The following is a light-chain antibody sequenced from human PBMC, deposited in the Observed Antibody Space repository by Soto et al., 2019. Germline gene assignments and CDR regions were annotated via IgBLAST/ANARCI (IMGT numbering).Light chain of an antibody. CDR1: SSDVGGYNY. V-gene: IGLV2-11*01. J-gene: IGLJ2*01. Sequence: QSVLTQPRSVSGSPGQSVTISCSGTSSDVGGYNYVSWYQQHPGKAPNLMIYDVSKRPSGVPDRFAGSKSGNTASLTISGLQAGDEADYYCCSYAGSYTMVFGGGTKLTVL. CDR2: DVS. CDR3: CSYAGSYTMV.